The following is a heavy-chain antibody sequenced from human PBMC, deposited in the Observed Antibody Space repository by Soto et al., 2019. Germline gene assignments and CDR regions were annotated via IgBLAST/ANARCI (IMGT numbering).Heavy chain of an antibody. CDR3: ARAPYCSGGSCYGRLTVP. CDR2: INHSGST. D-gene: IGHD2-15*01. J-gene: IGHJ5*02. V-gene: IGHV4-34*01. Sequence: PSETLSLTCAVYGGSFSGYHWSWIRQPPGKGLGWIGAINHSGSTTYNPSPKSRVTISVDTSKNQFSLKLSSVTAADPAVYYCARAPYCSGGSCYGRLTVPWGQGTLVTVSS. CDR1: GGSFSGYH.